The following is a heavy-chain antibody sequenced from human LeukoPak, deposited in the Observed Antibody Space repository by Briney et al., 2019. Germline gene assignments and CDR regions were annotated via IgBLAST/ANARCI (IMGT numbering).Heavy chain of an antibody. CDR1: GFTFDDYA. V-gene: IGHV3-43D*04. CDR2: ITSDGGGT. Sequence: GGSLRLSCAASGFTFDDYAMHWVRQAPGRGLDWVSLITSDGGGTYYADSVKGRFTISRDNSKKSLFLQMNNLRVEDTGLYYCAKDLATIRTSGFDPWGQGTLVTVSS. D-gene: IGHD3-10*01. CDR3: AKDLATIRTSGFDP. J-gene: IGHJ5*02.